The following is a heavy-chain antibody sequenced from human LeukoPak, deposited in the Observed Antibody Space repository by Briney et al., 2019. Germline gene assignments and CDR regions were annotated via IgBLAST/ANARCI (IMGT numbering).Heavy chain of an antibody. Sequence: PGGSLRLSCAASGFTFSSYDMHWVRQVTEKGLEWVSAIGTAGDTYYPVSVRGRFTISRENAKNSLYLQMNSLRAGDTAVYYCARGIGRTVDYWGQGTLVTVSS. V-gene: IGHV3-13*04. CDR3: ARGIGRTVDY. J-gene: IGHJ4*02. CDR2: IGTAGDT. D-gene: IGHD4-17*01. CDR1: GFTFSSYD.